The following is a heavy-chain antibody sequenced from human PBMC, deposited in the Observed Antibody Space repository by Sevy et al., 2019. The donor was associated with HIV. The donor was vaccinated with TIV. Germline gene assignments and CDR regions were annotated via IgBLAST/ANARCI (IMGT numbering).Heavy chain of an antibody. D-gene: IGHD6-13*01. V-gene: IGHV3-30*04. Sequence: GGSLRLSCAASGFIFSDYTLHWVRQAPGTGLECVGVISYDGSFTYYADSVEGGFTISRDNSKNTLFLQMNSLRHDDTAVYYCARSQSSSLHYFDYWGQGTLVTVSS. CDR3: ARSQSSSLHYFDY. CDR1: GFIFSDYT. J-gene: IGHJ4*02. CDR2: ISYDGSFT.